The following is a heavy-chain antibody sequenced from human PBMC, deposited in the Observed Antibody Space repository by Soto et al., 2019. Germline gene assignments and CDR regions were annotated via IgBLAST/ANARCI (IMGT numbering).Heavy chain of an antibody. J-gene: IGHJ4*02. CDR1: GYTFTSYG. V-gene: IGHV1-18*01. CDR3: AREQEYYYDSSGYSHRKILWYFDY. D-gene: IGHD3-22*01. Sequence: ASVKVSCKASGYTFTSYGISWVRQAPGQGLEWMGWISAYNGNTNYAQKLQGRVTMTTDTSTSTAYMELRSLRSDDTAVYYCAREQEYYYDSSGYSHRKILWYFDYWGQGIPVTVSS. CDR2: ISAYNGNT.